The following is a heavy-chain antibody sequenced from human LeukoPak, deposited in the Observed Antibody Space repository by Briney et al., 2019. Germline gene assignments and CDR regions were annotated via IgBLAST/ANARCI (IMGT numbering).Heavy chain of an antibody. Sequence: SETLSLTCTVSGGSISSYYWSWIRQPPGKGLEWIGYIYYSGSTNYNPSLKSRVTISVDTSKNQFSLNLCSVTAADTAVYYCARIAAAGHGFDYWGQGTLVTVSS. D-gene: IGHD6-13*01. V-gene: IGHV4-59*01. J-gene: IGHJ4*02. CDR3: ARIAAAGHGFDY. CDR2: IYYSGST. CDR1: GGSISSYY.